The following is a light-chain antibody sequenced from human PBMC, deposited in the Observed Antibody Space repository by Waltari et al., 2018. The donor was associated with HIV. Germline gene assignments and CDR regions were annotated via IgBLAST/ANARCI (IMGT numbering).Light chain of an antibody. CDR3: QQYHHWPPFT. V-gene: IGKV3D-15*01. CDR2: HSS. CDR1: QNVDDK. J-gene: IGKJ4*01. Sequence: DILLTQSPATTSVSPGGRVTVSCRASQNVDDKLAWYQPKPGQSPRLLIYHSSVRAAGVPTRFGGAGSATNFTLTITSLQSEDFALYFCQQYHHWPPFTFGGGSRVELK.